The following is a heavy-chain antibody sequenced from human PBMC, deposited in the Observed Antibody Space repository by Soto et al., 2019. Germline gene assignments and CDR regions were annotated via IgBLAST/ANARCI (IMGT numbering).Heavy chain of an antibody. V-gene: IGHV1-46*01. D-gene: IGHD6-13*01. CDR1: GYTFTSYY. CDR3: ARDLEIRYSSSWDDYYYGMDV. Sequence: ASVKVSCKASGYTFTSYYMHWVRQAPGQGLEWMGIINPSGGSTSYAQKFQGRVTMTRDTSTSTVYMELSSLRSEDTAVYYCARDLEIRYSSSWDDYYYGMDVWGQGTTVTVSS. J-gene: IGHJ6*02. CDR2: INPSGGST.